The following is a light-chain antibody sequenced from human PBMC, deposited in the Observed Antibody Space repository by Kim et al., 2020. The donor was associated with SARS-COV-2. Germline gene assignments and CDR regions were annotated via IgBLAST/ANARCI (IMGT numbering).Light chain of an antibody. Sequence: SLSPGQTARITCSGDKLGDKYACWYQQKPGQSPVLVIYQDTKRPSGIPERFSGSNSGNTATLTISGTQAMDEADYYCQAWDSSTVVFGGGTQLTVL. J-gene: IGLJ2*01. CDR1: KLGDKY. CDR2: QDT. CDR3: QAWDSSTVV. V-gene: IGLV3-1*01.